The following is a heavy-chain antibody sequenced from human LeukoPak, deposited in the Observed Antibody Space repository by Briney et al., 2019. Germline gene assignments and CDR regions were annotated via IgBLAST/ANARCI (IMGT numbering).Heavy chain of an antibody. Sequence: GASVKVSCKTSGYTFNDYYMHWVRQAPGQGLEWMGGIIPIIGIANYAQKFQGRVTISADKSTSTAYMELSSLRYEDTAVYYCARETGNDSAYFDYWGQGSLVTVSS. J-gene: IGHJ4*02. D-gene: IGHD1-1*01. V-gene: IGHV1-69*10. CDR1: GYTFNDYY. CDR2: IIPIIGIA. CDR3: ARETGNDSAYFDY.